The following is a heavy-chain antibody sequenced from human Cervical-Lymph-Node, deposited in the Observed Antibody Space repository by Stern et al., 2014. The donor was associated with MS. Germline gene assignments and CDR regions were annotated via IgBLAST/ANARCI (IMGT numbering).Heavy chain of an antibody. J-gene: IGHJ6*02. Sequence: QVQLVQSGAEVKKPGASVKVSCKVSGYTLSEISMHWVRQAPGKGIEWMGGFDPEHGDTRYAQKFQGRVTMAEDRSTDTAYMELSSLRSEDTAVYYCATHRGRVTYYYGMDVWGQGTTVTVSS. CDR1: GYTLSEIS. V-gene: IGHV1-24*01. CDR2: FDPEHGDT. CDR3: ATHRGRVTYYYGMDV. D-gene: IGHD2-21*02.